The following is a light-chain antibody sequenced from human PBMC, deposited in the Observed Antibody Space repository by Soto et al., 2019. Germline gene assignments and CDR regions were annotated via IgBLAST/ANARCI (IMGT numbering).Light chain of an antibody. Sequence: EIQMTQSPPTLSASIGERVIITCRASQTISSSLAWYQQKPGQAPKLLIYDASSLESGVPSRFSGSGSGTEFTLTISSLQPDDFATYYCHQYKSYSPYTFGPGTKREIK. CDR3: HQYKSYSPYT. V-gene: IGKV1-5*01. J-gene: IGKJ2*01. CDR2: DAS. CDR1: QTISSS.